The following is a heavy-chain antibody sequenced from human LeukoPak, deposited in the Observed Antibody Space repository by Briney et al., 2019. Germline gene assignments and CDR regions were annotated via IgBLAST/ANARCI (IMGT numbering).Heavy chain of an antibody. CDR2: IYYSGST. Sequence: SQTLSLTCTVSGGSISGGSYYWSWIRQPPGKGLEWIGYIYYSGSTKYNLSLKSRVTISVDTSKNQLSLKLSSVTAADTAVHYCARGEYGLFDYWGQRTLVTVSS. CDR3: ARGEYGLFDY. V-gene: IGHV4-61*01. CDR1: GGSISGGSYY. J-gene: IGHJ4*02. D-gene: IGHD2/OR15-2a*01.